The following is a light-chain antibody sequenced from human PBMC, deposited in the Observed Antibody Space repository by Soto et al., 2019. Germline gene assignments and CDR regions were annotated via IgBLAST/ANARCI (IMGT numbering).Light chain of an antibody. V-gene: IGLV2-14*01. CDR3: TSYTSDNTHV. CDR1: SSDVANYDY. J-gene: IGLJ1*01. Sequence: QPALTQPASVSGSPGQSITISCTGSSSDVANYDYVSWYQHHPGKAPKLMISEVSNRPSGVSNRFSGSKSGNTASLTISGLQAEDEADYYCTSYTSDNTHVFGTGTKVTVL. CDR2: EVS.